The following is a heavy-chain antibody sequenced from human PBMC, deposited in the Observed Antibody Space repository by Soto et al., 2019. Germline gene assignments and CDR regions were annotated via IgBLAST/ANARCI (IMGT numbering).Heavy chain of an antibody. D-gene: IGHD5-12*01. CDR3: ERDRRGYSGYVFDY. CDR2: IYYSGST. CDR1: GGSISSGGYY. J-gene: IGHJ4*02. Sequence: TSETLSLTCTVSGGSISSGGYYWSCIRQHPGKGLEWIGYIYYSGSTYYNPSLKSRVTISADTSKNQFSLKLRSVTAADTAVYYCERDRRGYSGYVFDYWGQGTLVPVYS. V-gene: IGHV4-31*03.